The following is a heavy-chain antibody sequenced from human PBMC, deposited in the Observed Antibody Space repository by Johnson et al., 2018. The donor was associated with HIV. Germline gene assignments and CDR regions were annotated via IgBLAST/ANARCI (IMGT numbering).Heavy chain of an antibody. D-gene: IGHD3-10*01. V-gene: IGHV3-30*18. CDR2: ISYAGSDK. J-gene: IGHJ3*02. CDR3: AKAPYGSGIRPGAFDI. CDR1: GFTFSSYG. Sequence: QVQLVESGGGVVQPGRSLRLSCVASGFTFSSYGMNWVRQAPGKGLEWVAVISYAGSDKYYAGSVQGRFTISRDNSKTTLYLQMNSLRAEDTAVYYCAKAPYGSGIRPGAFDIWGQGTMVTVSS.